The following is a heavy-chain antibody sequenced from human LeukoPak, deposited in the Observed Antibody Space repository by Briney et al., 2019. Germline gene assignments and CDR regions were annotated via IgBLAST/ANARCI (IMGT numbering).Heavy chain of an antibody. D-gene: IGHD3-10*01. CDR3: ARGSSMVRGVINYYYYGMDV. V-gene: IGHV1-2*02. CDR1: GYTFTGYY. Sequence: ASVKVSCKASGYTFTGYYMHWVRQAPGQGLEWMGWINPNSGGTNYAQKFQGRVTMTRDTSISTAYMELSRLRSDDTAVYYCARGSSMVRGVINYYYYGMDVWGQGTTVTVSS. J-gene: IGHJ6*02. CDR2: INPNSGGT.